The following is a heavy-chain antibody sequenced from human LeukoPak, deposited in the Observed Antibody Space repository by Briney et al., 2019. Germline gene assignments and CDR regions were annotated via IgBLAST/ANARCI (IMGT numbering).Heavy chain of an antibody. D-gene: IGHD3-22*01. CDR3: ARGVGYYDSSNFQH. V-gene: IGHV4-39*07. CDR2: IYYSGST. J-gene: IGHJ1*01. Sequence: LSETLSLTCTVSGGSISSSSYYWGWIRQPPGKGLEWIGSIYYSGSTNYNPSLKSRVTISVDTSKNQFSLKLSSVTAADTAVYYCARGVGYYDSSNFQHWGQGTLVTVSS. CDR1: GGSISSSSYY.